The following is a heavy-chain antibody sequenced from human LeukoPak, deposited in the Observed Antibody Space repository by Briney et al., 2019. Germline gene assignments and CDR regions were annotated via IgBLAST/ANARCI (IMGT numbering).Heavy chain of an antibody. CDR3: ARAPSGCGGTCAFDY. Sequence: SETLSLTCTVSGGSTSNSFWSWIRQPAGKGLEWIGRIYTDGSTNSNPSLRSRLTMSLDTSKNQFSLKLTSVTVADTAVYFCARAPSGCGGTCAFDYWGQGTLVTVSS. J-gene: IGHJ4*02. D-gene: IGHD2-15*01. CDR2: IYTDGST. CDR1: GGSTSNSF. V-gene: IGHV4-4*07.